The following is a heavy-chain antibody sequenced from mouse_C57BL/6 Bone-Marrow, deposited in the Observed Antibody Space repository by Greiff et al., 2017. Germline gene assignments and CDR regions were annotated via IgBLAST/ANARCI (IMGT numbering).Heavy chain of an antibody. D-gene: IGHD1-1*01. J-gene: IGHJ3*01. Sequence: EVQLVESGGGLVKPGGSLKLSCAASGFTFSSYPMSWVRQTPEKRLEWVATISDGGSYTYYPDNVKGRFTISRDNAKNNLYLQMSHLKSEDTAMYYCASEITTVVVPPRAYWGQGTLVTVSA. CDR2: ISDGGSYT. CDR3: ASEITTVVVPPRAY. CDR1: GFTFSSYP. V-gene: IGHV5-4*01.